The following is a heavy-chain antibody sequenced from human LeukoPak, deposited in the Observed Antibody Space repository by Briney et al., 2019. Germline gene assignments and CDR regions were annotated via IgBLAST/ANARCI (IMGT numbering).Heavy chain of an antibody. D-gene: IGHD6-19*01. Sequence: ASVKVSCKASGYTFTGYYMHWLRQAPGQGLEWMGWINPNSGGTNYAQKFQGRVTMTRDTSISTAYMELSRLRSDDTAVYYCARGYAPPYSSGSFYAFDIWGQGTMVTVSS. CDR1: GYTFTGYY. V-gene: IGHV1-2*02. CDR2: INPNSGGT. J-gene: IGHJ3*02. CDR3: ARGYAPPYSSGSFYAFDI.